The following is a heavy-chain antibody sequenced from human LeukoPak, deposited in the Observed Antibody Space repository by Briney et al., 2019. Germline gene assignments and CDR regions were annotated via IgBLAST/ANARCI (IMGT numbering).Heavy chain of an antibody. D-gene: IGHD4/OR15-4a*01. V-gene: IGHV4-4*09. J-gene: IGHJ4*02. CDR3: ARHGPTREIDY. CDR1: GGSISNYY. Sequence: SETLSLTCTVSGGSISNYYWSWIRQPPGKRLEWIGYIYTTGSTNYNPSLKSRVTMSVDTSKNQFSLKLSSVTAADTAVYYCARHGPTREIDYWDQGTLVTVSS. CDR2: IYTTGST.